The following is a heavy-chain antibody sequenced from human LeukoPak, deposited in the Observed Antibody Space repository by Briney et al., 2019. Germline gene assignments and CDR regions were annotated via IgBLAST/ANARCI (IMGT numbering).Heavy chain of an antibody. CDR1: GFTFSSYA. D-gene: IGHD6-19*01. J-gene: IGHJ5*02. Sequence: GGSLRLSCAASGFTFSSYAMSWVRQAPGKGLEWVSAISGSGGSTYYADSVKGRFTISRDNSKNTLYLQMNGLRAEDTAVYYCAKVSGVGGWPNWFDPWGQGTLVTVSS. V-gene: IGHV3-23*01. CDR2: ISGSGGST. CDR3: AKVSGVGGWPNWFDP.